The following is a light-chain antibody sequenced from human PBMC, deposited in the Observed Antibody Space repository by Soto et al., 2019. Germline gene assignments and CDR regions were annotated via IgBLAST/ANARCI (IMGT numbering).Light chain of an antibody. CDR3: AAWDDSLKVVV. CDR1: RPNIGSNT. CDR2: SND. J-gene: IGLJ2*01. Sequence: QSVLTQPPSASGTPGQRVTMSWSGSRPNIGSNTVNWYQQLPGTAPKVLIYSNDQRPSGVPDRFSGSKSGTSASLAISGLQSEDEADYYCAAWDDSLKVVVFGGGTKLTVL. V-gene: IGLV1-44*01.